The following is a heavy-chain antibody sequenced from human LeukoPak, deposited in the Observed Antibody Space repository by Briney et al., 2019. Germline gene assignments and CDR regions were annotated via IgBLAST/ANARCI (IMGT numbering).Heavy chain of an antibody. D-gene: IGHD3-3*01. CDR1: GYTFTSYY. CDR3: ARGTTIFGVVIIPNFDY. V-gene: IGHV1-46*01. CDR2: INPSGGST. J-gene: IGHJ4*02. Sequence: ASVKVSCKASGYTFTSYYMHWVRQAPGQGLEWMGIINPSGGSTSYAQKFQGRVTMTRDTSTNTVYMELSSLRSEDTAVYYRARGTTIFGVVIIPNFDYWGQGTLVTVSS.